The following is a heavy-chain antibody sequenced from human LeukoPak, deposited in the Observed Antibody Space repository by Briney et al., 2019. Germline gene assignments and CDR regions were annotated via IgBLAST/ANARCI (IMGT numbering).Heavy chain of an antibody. J-gene: IGHJ4*02. CDR2: INHSGST. CDR1: GGSFSGYY. D-gene: IGHD3-22*01. CDR3: ASFWSSGYYYDGLFDY. Sequence: SETLSLTCAVYGGSFSGYYWSWIRQPPGKGLEWIGEINHSGSTNYNPSLKSRVTISVDTSKNQFSLKLSSVTAADTAVYYCASFWSSGYYYDGLFDYWGQGTLVTVSS. V-gene: IGHV4-34*01.